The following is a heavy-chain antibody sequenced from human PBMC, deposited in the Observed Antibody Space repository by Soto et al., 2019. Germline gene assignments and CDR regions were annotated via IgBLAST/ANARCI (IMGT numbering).Heavy chain of an antibody. V-gene: IGHV4-30-2*01. CDR2: IYHSGST. CDR1: GGSISSGGYS. CDR3: ARLVRLLWFGEWGDV. J-gene: IGHJ6*02. D-gene: IGHD3-10*01. Sequence: SETLSLTCAVSGGSISSGGYSWSWIRQPPGKGLEWIGYIYHSGSTYYNPSLKSRVTISVDRSKNQFSLKLSSVTAADTAVYYCARLVRLLWFGEWGDVWGQGTTVTVSS.